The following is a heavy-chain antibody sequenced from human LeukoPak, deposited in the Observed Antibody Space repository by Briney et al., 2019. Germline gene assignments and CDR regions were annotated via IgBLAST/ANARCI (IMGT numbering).Heavy chain of an antibody. Sequence: ASVKVSCKASGDSLTKYYIDWVRQAPGQGLEWMGIINPSDGSTTYTQKFQGRVTMITDTSTSTVNMELSSLRSEDTAVYYCAPSVRSGGSYYFDYWGQGTLVTVSS. CDR3: APSVRSGGSYYFDY. CDR2: INPSDGST. D-gene: IGHD2-15*01. V-gene: IGHV1-46*01. J-gene: IGHJ4*02. CDR1: GDSLTKYY.